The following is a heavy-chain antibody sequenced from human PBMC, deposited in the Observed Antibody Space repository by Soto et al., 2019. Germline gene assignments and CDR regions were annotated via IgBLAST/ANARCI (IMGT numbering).Heavy chain of an antibody. V-gene: IGHV6-1*01. CDR3: AREGDSSNPTENWFDP. CDR2: TYYRSKWYN. D-gene: IGHD6-13*01. CDR1: GDSVSSNSAA. Sequence: SQTLSLTSAISGDSVSSNSAAWNWIRQSPSRGLEWLGRTYYRSKWYNDYAVSVKSRITINPDTSKNQFSLQLNSVTPEDTAVYYCAREGDSSNPTENWFDPWGQGTLVTVSS. J-gene: IGHJ5*02.